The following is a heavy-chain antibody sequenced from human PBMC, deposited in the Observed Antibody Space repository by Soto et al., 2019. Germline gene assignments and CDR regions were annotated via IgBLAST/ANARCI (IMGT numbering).Heavy chain of an antibody. Sequence: ASVKVSCKASGGTFSSYAISWVRQAPGQGLEWMGGIIPIFGTANYAQKFQGRVTITADESTSTAYMELSSLRSEDTAVYYCARDDYDYVWGSYLSYFDYWGQGTLVTVSS. V-gene: IGHV1-69*13. CDR2: IIPIFGTA. J-gene: IGHJ4*02. CDR3: ARDDYDYVWGSYLSYFDY. CDR1: GGTFSSYA. D-gene: IGHD3-16*02.